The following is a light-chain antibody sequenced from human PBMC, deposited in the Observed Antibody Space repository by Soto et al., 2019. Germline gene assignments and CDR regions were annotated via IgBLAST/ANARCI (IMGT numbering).Light chain of an antibody. CDR1: SSDVGGYNF. CDR2: DVS. CDR3: CSYAGSYTWV. J-gene: IGLJ1*01. Sequence: QSVLTQPRSVSGSPGQSVTISCTGTSSDVGGYNFVSWYQHHPGKAPKLMIYDVSKRPSGVPDRFSGSKSGNTASLTISGXXXXXXXDYYCCSYAGSYTWVFGTGTK. V-gene: IGLV2-11*01.